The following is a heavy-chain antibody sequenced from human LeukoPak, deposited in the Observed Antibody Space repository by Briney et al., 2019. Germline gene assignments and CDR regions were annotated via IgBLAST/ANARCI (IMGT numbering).Heavy chain of an antibody. D-gene: IGHD4-17*01. V-gene: IGHV4-59*11. J-gene: IGHJ4*02. Sequence: PSETLSLTCTVSGGSISSHYWSWIRQPPGKGLEWIGYIYYSGSTNYNPSFKSRVTISVDTSKNQFSLKLSSVTAADTAVYYCARYGEDYGPSETNFDYWGQGTLVTVSS. CDR1: GGSISSHY. CDR3: ARYGEDYGPSETNFDY. CDR2: IYYSGST.